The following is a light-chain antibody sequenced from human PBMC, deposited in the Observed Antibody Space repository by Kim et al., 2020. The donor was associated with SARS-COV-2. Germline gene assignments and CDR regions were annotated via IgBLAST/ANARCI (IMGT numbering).Light chain of an antibody. Sequence: GNGFCSNILVSWHHNPPAEAPRLLIFDVTSGPSAVTARFSGSKSGNTASLTISALQAEDEAEYYCSNSDIDTYVFGTGTKVTVL. CDR3: SNSDIDTYV. J-gene: IGLJ1*01. CDR2: DVT. CDR1: GNGFCSNIL. V-gene: IGLV2-18*01.